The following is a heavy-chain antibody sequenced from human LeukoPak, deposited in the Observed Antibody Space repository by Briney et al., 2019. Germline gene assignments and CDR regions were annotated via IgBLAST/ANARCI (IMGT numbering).Heavy chain of an antibody. CDR3: ALTGGRWLQFDY. D-gene: IGHD5-24*01. CDR2: ITPIFGTA. CDR1: GGTFSSCA. J-gene: IGHJ4*02. Sequence: ASVKVSCKASGGTFSSCAISWVRQAPGQGLEWMGRITPIFGTANYAQKFQGRVTITTDESTSTAYMELSSLRSEDTAVYYCALTGGRWLQFDYWGQGTLVTVSS. V-gene: IGHV1-69*05.